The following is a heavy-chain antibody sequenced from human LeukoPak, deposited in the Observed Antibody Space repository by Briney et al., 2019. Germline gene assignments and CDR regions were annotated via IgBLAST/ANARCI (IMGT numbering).Heavy chain of an antibody. D-gene: IGHD2-21*02. CDR3: ARGPTAGVDY. J-gene: IGHJ4*02. Sequence: SETLSLTCTVSGGSISSSSYYWGWIRQPPGKGLEWIGSIYYSGSTYYNPSLKSRVTISVDTSKNQFSLKLSSVTAADTAVYYCARGPTAGVDYWGQGTLVTVSS. CDR2: IYYSGST. V-gene: IGHV4-39*07. CDR1: GGSISSSSYY.